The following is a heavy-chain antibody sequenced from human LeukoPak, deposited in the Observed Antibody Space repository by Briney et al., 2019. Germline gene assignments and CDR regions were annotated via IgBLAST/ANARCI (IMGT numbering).Heavy chain of an antibody. Sequence: SETLSLTCAVSGYSISSGYYWGWIRQPPGKGLEWIGSIYHSGSTYYNPSLKSRVTISVDTSKNQFSLKLCSVTAADTAVYYCARHLGFTIFGVVIRAKWFDPWGQGTLVTVSS. CDR1: GYSISSGYY. CDR3: ARHLGFTIFGVVIRAKWFDP. J-gene: IGHJ5*02. D-gene: IGHD3-3*01. CDR2: IYHSGST. V-gene: IGHV4-38-2*01.